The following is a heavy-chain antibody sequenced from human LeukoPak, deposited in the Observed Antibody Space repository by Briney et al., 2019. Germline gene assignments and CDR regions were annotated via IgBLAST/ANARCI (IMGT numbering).Heavy chain of an antibody. V-gene: IGHV3-30*03. D-gene: IGHD6-19*01. J-gene: IGHJ4*02. CDR2: ISYGDGRAK. Sequence: PGGSLRLSCAASGFTFITYGIHWVRQAPGKGLEWVAVISYGDGRAKFYADSVKGRFTISRDNSKNTLYLQMNSLSAEDTAVYYCARKAVTGSGPAHFGYWGQGTLVTVSS. CDR1: GFTFITYG. CDR3: ARKAVTGSGPAHFGY.